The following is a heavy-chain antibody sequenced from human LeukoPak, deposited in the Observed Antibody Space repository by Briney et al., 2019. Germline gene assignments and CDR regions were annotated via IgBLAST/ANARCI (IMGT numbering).Heavy chain of an antibody. CDR2: MWRSSSYI. Sequence: GGSLRLSCAASGFTFSSYSMNWVRQAPGKGLEWVSSMWRSSSYISYADSVKGRFTISRDNAKNSLYLQMNSLRAEDTAVYYCARDFSNVGSGSYYNWFDPWGQGTLVTVSS. CDR1: GFTFSSYS. CDR3: ARDFSNVGSGSYYNWFDP. D-gene: IGHD3-10*01. J-gene: IGHJ5*02. V-gene: IGHV3-21*01.